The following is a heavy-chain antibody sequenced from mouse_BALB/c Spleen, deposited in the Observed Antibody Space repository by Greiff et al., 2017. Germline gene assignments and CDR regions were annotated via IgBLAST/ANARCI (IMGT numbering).Heavy chain of an antibody. CDR2: IYPGGGYT. V-gene: IGHV1-63*02. CDR3: ARSSYYYGSSPHWYFDV. D-gene: IGHD1-1*01. J-gene: IGHJ1*01. Sequence: VQLQQSGAELVRPGTSVKISCKASGYTFTNYWLGWVKQRPGDGLEWIGDIYPGGGYTNYNEKFKGKATLIADTSSSTAYMQLSSLTSEDSAVYFCARSSYYYGSSPHWYFDVWGAGTTVTVSS. CDR1: GYTFTNYW.